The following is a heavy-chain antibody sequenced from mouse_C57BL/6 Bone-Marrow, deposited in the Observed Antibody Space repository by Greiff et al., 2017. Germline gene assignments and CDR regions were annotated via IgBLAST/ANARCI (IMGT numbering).Heavy chain of an antibody. CDR3: ARPYYSNYWYFDV. CDR2: IYPGSGST. J-gene: IGHJ1*01. CDR1: GYTFTSYW. V-gene: IGHV1-55*01. Sequence: VQLQQPGAELVKPGASVKMSCKASGYTFTSYWLTWVKQRPGQGLEWIGDIYPGSGSTNYNEKFKSKATLTVDTSSCTAYMQRSSLTSEDSAVYYCARPYYSNYWYFDVWGAGTTVTVSS. D-gene: IGHD2-5*01.